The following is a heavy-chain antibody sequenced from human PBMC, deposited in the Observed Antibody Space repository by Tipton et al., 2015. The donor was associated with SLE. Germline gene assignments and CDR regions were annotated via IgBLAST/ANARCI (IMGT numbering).Heavy chain of an antibody. CDR2: ISAYNGNT. J-gene: IGHJ4*02. Sequence: QSGPEVKKPGASVKVSCKASGYTFTSYGISWVRQAPGQGLEWMGWISAYNGNTNYAQKLQGRVTMTTDTSTSTAHMELRSLRSDDTAVYYCARPSGYTAMAPYYYYFDYWGQGTLVTVSS. V-gene: IGHV1-18*01. CDR3: ARPSGYTAMAPYYYYFDY. D-gene: IGHD5-18*01. CDR1: GYTFTSYG.